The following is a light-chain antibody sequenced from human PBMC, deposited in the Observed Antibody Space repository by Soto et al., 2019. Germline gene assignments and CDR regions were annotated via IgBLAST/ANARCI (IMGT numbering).Light chain of an antibody. Sequence: QSALTQPASVSGSPGQSITISCTGTSSDVGGYNYVSCYQQHPGKAPKLMIYDVSNRTSGVSNRFSGSKSGNTASLTISGLQAEDEADYYCSSYTSRSTVVFGGGTKLTVL. J-gene: IGLJ2*01. CDR3: SSYTSRSTVV. V-gene: IGLV2-14*01. CDR2: DVS. CDR1: SSDVGGYNY.